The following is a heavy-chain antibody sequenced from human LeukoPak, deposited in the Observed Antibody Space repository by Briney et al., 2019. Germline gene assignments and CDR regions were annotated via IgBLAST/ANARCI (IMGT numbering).Heavy chain of an antibody. Sequence: GGSLRLSCAASGFTFSSYWMSWVRQAPGKGLEWVANIKQDGSEKYYVDSVKGRFTISRDNAKNSLYLQMNSLRAEDTAVYYCASSRHTYYDYVWGSHRLHYFDYWGQGTLVTVSS. J-gene: IGHJ4*02. D-gene: IGHD3-16*01. CDR1: GFTFSSYW. CDR3: ASSRHTYYDYVWGSHRLHYFDY. V-gene: IGHV3-7*01. CDR2: IKQDGSEK.